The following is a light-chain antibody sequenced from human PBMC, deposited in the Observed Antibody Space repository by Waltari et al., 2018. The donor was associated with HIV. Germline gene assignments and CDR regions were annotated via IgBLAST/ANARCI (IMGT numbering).Light chain of an antibody. CDR2: GNN. Sequence: QSVLTQPPSVSGAPRQRVTIPCTGRSSNIGAGYDVHWYQQLPGTAPKLLIYGNNNRPSGVPDRFSGSKSGTAASLAVTGLQAEDEADYYCQSYDSSLSGYVFGTGTKVTVL. CDR3: QSYDSSLSGYV. CDR1: SSNIGAGYD. J-gene: IGLJ1*01. V-gene: IGLV1-40*01.